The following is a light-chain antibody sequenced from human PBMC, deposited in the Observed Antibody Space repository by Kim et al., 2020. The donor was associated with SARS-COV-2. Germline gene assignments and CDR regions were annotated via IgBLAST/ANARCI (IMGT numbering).Light chain of an antibody. V-gene: IGKV1-5*03. CDR3: QQYSDYPYT. CDR1: W. CDR2: KAS. J-gene: IGKJ2*01. Sequence: WLAWYQQQPGKAPTLLIYKASNLQSGVPSRFSASGSGTEFTLTIDNLHPDDFATYYCQQYSDYPYTFGQGTKLEI.